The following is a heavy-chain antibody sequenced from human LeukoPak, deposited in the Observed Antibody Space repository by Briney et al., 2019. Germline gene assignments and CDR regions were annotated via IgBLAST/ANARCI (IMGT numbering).Heavy chain of an antibody. J-gene: IGHJ5*02. D-gene: IGHD3-10*01. CDR2: IYYSGDT. CDR3: VRGPYGSGISNWFDP. Sequence: SETLSLTCTVPDGAIAGYSWSWIRQAPGKGLEWIGYIYYSGDTNYNPSLKSRVTVSVDTSKNQFSLKLTSVTAADTAVYYCVRGPYGSGISNWFDPWGQGTLVTVSS. V-gene: IGHV4-59*01. CDR1: DGAIAGYS.